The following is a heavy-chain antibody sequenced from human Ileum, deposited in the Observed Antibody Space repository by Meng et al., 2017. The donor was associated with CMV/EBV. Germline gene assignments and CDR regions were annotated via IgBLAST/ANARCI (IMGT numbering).Heavy chain of an antibody. V-gene: IGHV3-30*02. CDR3: AKQLRSSYGLDV. CDR1: GFTFSNYG. D-gene: IGHD2-2*01. Sequence: VGSLSLPCAASGFTFSNYGMHWVRQAPGKGLEWVTFIWYDGSNKYYADSVKGRFTISRDNSRNTLYLQMNSLRAEDTAIYYCAKQLRSSYGLDVWGQGTTVTVSS. CDR2: IWYDGSNK. J-gene: IGHJ6*02.